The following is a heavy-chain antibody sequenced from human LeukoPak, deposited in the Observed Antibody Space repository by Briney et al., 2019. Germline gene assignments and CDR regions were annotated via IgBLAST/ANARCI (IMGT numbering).Heavy chain of an antibody. CDR3: AKDWGRSFGELSYGMDV. Sequence: PGRSLRLSCVASALTFNNYGMHWVRQAPGKGLEWVAVISYDGSKKYNADSVKGRFSISRDNSKNTLYLQMNSLRAEDTAVYYCAKDWGRSFGELSYGMDVWGKGTTVTVSS. V-gene: IGHV3-30*18. J-gene: IGHJ6*04. CDR2: ISYDGSKK. CDR1: ALTFNNYG. D-gene: IGHD3-10*01.